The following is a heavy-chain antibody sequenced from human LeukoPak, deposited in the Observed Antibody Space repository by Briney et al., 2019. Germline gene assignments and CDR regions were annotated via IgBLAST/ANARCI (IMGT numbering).Heavy chain of an antibody. CDR3: ASPTSNAPHYMDV. CDR1: GGSISSSSYY. D-gene: IGHD2-2*01. V-gene: IGHV4-39*01. Sequence: PSETLSLTCTVSGGSISSSSYYWGWIRQPPGKGLEWIGSIYYSGNTYYNPSLKSRVTISVDTSKNQFSLKLSFVTAADTAVYYCASPTSNAPHYMDVWGKGTTVTVSS. J-gene: IGHJ6*03. CDR2: IYYSGNT.